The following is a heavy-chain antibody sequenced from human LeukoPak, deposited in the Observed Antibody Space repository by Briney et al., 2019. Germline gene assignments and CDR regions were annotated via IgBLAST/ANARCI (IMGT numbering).Heavy chain of an antibody. J-gene: IGHJ4*02. CDR2: ISSSSSTI. Sequence: PGGSLRLSCAASGFTFSCYSMNWVRQAPGKGLEWVSYISSSSSTIDYADSVKGRFTISRDNAKNSLYLQMNSLRAEDTAVYYCARGGYDRDSVVVVAATYPFTCWGQGTLVTVSS. CDR3: ARGGYDRDSVVVVAATYPFTC. D-gene: IGHD2-15*01. V-gene: IGHV3-48*01. CDR1: GFTFSCYS.